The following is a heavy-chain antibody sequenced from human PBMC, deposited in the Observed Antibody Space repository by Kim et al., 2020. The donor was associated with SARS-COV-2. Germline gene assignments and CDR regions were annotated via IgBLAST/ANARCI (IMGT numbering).Heavy chain of an antibody. V-gene: IGHV4-30-2*04. CDR2: T. J-gene: IGHJ4*02. Sequence: TYYNPSLKSRGTISVDTSKNQFSLKLSSVTAADTAVYYCARDPYSGSPDYWGQGTLVTVSS. D-gene: IGHD1-26*01. CDR3: ARDPYSGSPDY.